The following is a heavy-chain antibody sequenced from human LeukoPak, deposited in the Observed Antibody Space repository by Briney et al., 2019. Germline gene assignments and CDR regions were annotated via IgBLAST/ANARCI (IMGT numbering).Heavy chain of an antibody. D-gene: IGHD6-13*01. CDR3: ARDTDSWYFDY. J-gene: IGHJ4*02. Sequence: GGSLRLSCAASGFTFSSSAMSWVRQAPGKGLEWVSSISGSGSGGSTYYADSVKGRFTISRDNSKNKLYLQMNSLRAEDTAVYYCARDTDSWYFDYWGQGTLVTVSS. CDR1: GFTFSSSA. V-gene: IGHV3-23*01. CDR2: ISGSGSGGST.